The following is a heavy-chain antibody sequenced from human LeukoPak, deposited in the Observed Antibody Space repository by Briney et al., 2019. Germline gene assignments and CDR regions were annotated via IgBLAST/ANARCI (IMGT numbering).Heavy chain of an antibody. V-gene: IGHV6-1*01. CDR3: ARVGLYDSSGYYYYFDY. CDR1: GDSVSSNSAA. D-gene: IGHD3-22*01. J-gene: IGHJ4*02. Sequence: SQTLSLTCAISGDSVSSNSAAWNWIRQSPSRGVEWLGRTYYRSKWYNDYAVSVKSRITINPDTSKNQFSLQLNSVTPEDTAVYYCARVGLYDSSGYYYYFDYWGQGTLVTVSS. CDR2: TYYRSKWYN.